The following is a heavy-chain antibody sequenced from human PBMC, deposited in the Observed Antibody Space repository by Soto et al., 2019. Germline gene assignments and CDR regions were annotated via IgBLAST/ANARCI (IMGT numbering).Heavy chain of an antibody. J-gene: IGHJ4*02. V-gene: IGHV4-31*03. CDR1: GGSISSGGYY. Sequence: QVQLQESGPGLVKPSQTLSLTCTVSGGSISSGGYYWSWIRQHPGKGLEWIGYIYYSGNTYYNPSLKSRVTMSVDTSKNQFSLKLGSVTAADTAEYYCARDTADGDGYHYWGQGTLVTVSS. CDR2: IYYSGNT. CDR3: ARDTADGDGYHY. D-gene: IGHD5-12*01.